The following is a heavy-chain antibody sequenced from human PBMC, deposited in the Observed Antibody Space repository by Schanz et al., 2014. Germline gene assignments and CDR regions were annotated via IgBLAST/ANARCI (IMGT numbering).Heavy chain of an antibody. J-gene: IGHJ4*02. V-gene: IGHV3-21*01. CDR3: ARDRLAAAGTSLDF. CDR2: ISSSGSFK. CDR1: GFTFSSYN. D-gene: IGHD6-13*01. Sequence: EVQLVESGGGLVQPGGSLRVSCAASGFTFSSYNMNWVRQAPGKGLEWVSSISSSGSFKYYADSVNGRFTISRDNAKNTLYLQMNNLRAEDTAVYYCARDRLAAAGTSLDFWGQGTLVTVSS.